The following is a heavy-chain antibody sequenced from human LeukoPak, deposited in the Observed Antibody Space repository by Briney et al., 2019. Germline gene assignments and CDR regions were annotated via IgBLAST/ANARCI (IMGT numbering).Heavy chain of an antibody. CDR1: GGSISSYY. D-gene: IGHD6-19*01. CDR3: ARVGSGWYSFRWFDP. Sequence: SGTLSLTCTVSGGSISSYYWSWIRQPPGKGLEWIGYIYYSGSTNYNPSLKSRVTISVDTSKNQFSLKLSSVTAADTAVYYCARVGSGWYSFRWFDPWGQGTLVTVSS. CDR2: IYYSGST. V-gene: IGHV4-59*01. J-gene: IGHJ5*02.